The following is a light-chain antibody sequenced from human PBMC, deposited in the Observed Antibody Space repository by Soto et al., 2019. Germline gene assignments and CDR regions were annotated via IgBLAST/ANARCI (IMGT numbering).Light chain of an antibody. V-gene: IGKV3-20*01. J-gene: IGKJ2*01. Sequence: EIVLTQSPRTLSLSPGERATLSCRASQSFSSSYLAWYQQKPGQAPRLLIYGASSRATGIPDRFSGSGSGTDFTLTISRLEPEDCAVYYCQQYGSSVYTFGQGTKLEIK. CDR3: QQYGSSVYT. CDR1: QSFSSSY. CDR2: GAS.